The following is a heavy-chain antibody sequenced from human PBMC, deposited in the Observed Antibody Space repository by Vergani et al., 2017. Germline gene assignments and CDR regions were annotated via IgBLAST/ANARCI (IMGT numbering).Heavy chain of an antibody. J-gene: IGHJ4*02. CDR3: ATLLTGGIDY. D-gene: IGHD3-16*01. V-gene: IGHV4-38-2*01. CDR1: GYSISSGYS. Sequence: QVQLQESGPGLVKPSETLSLTCGVSGYSISSGYSWGWIRQPPRKGLEWIGSIDHSGTTSYNASLKGRVTISVDTSKNQFSLQLRSVTAADTAVYYCATLLTGGIDYWGQGTLVTVSS. CDR2: IDHSGTT.